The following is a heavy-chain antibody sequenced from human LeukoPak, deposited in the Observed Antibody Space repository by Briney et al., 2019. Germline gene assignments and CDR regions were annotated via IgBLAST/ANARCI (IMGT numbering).Heavy chain of an antibody. J-gene: IGHJ4*02. Sequence: NPSETLSLTCAVYGGSFSGYYWSWIRQPPGKGLEWIGEINHSGSTNYNPSLKSRVTISVDTSKNQFSLKLSSVTAADTAVYYCARGLDYGDPVYFDYWGQGTLVTVSS. CDR2: INHSGST. D-gene: IGHD4-17*01. CDR1: GGSFSGYY. CDR3: ARGLDYGDPVYFDY. V-gene: IGHV4-34*01.